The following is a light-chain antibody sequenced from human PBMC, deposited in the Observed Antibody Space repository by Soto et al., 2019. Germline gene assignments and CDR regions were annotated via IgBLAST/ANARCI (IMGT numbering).Light chain of an antibody. CDR1: QSVSRT. J-gene: IGKJ2*01. V-gene: IGKV3-15*01. Sequence: EIVMTQSPATLSVSPGERATLSCRASQSVSRTLAWYQQKPGQAPRLLIYDASTRATGIPARFSGSGSGTEFTLTISSLQSEDFAVYYCQQYQNWPPMYTFGQGTKLEIK. CDR3: QQYQNWPPMYT. CDR2: DAS.